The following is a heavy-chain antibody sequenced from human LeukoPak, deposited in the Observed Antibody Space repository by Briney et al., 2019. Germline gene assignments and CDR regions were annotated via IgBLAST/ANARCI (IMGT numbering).Heavy chain of an antibody. CDR3: ARGYGSFWY. CDR1: GGSITSYY. J-gene: IGHJ4*02. Sequence: SETLSLTCSVSGGSITSYYWSWIRQPPGKGLEWIGFIYYSANANYNPSLKSRVTISVDTSKNHLSLKLNSVTAADTAVYYCARGYGSFWYWGQGTLVTVSS. V-gene: IGHV4-59*08. CDR2: IYYSANA. D-gene: IGHD3-10*01.